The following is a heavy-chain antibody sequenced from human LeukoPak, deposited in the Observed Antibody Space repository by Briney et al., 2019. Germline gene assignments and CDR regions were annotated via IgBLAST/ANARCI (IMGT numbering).Heavy chain of an antibody. V-gene: IGHV3-21*01. CDR2: ISSSSSYI. J-gene: IGHJ4*02. D-gene: IGHD5-12*01. CDR1: GFTFSSYS. Sequence: GGSLRLSCAASGFTFSSYSMNWVRQAPGKGLEWVSSISSSSSYIYYADSVKRRFTISRDNAKNSLYLQMNSLRAEDTAVYYCARDIIVATNIFDYWGQGTLVTVSS. CDR3: ARDIIVATNIFDY.